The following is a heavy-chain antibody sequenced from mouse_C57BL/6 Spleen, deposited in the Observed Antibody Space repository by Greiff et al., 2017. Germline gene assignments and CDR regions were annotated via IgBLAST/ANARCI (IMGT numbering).Heavy chain of an antibody. Sequence: ESGPGLVNPSQSLSLTCSVTGYSITSGYYWNWIRQFPGNKLEWMGYISYDGSNNYNPSLKNRISITRDTSKNQFFLKLNSVTTEDTATYYCARGPYWGQGTTLTVSS. CDR3: ARGPY. CDR1: GYSITSGYY. V-gene: IGHV3-6*01. J-gene: IGHJ2*01. CDR2: ISYDGSN.